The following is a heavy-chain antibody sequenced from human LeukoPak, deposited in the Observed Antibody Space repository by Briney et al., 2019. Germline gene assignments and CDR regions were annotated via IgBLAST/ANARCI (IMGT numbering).Heavy chain of an antibody. CDR3: ARDRPREYYYYYGMDV. CDR1: GFTFSSYW. J-gene: IGHJ6*02. CDR2: INSDGSST. D-gene: IGHD5-24*01. Sequence: GGSLRLSCAASGFTFSSYWMHWVRQAPGKGLVWVSRINSDGSSTSYADSVKGRFTISRDNAKNTLYLQMNSLRAEDTAVYYRARDRPREYYYYYGMDVWGQGTTVTVSS. V-gene: IGHV3-74*01.